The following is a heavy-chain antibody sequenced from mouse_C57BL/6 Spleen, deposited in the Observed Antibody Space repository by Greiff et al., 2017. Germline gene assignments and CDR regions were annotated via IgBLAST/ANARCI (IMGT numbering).Heavy chain of an antibody. V-gene: IGHV5-4*03. CDR3: ARGGDYDTVPYYYAMDY. Sequence: EVMLVESGGGLVKPGGSLKLSCAASGFTFSSYAMSWVRQTPEKRLEWVATISDGGSYTYYPDNVKGRFTISRDNAKNNLYLQMSHLKSEDSAVYFCARGGDYDTVPYYYAMDYWGQGTSVTVSS. CDR1: GFTFSSYA. CDR2: ISDGGSYT. J-gene: IGHJ4*01. D-gene: IGHD2-4*01.